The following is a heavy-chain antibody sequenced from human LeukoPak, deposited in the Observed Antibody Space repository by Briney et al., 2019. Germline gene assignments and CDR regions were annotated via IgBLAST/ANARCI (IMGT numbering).Heavy chain of an antibody. CDR1: GFTVSSNY. D-gene: IGHD3-10*01. J-gene: IGHJ4*02. CDR3: ARAGFGEWYFDY. CDR2: IDSGGKT. V-gene: IGHV3-53*01. Sequence: PGGSLRLSCAASGFTVSSNYMSWVRQAPGKGLEWVSVIDSGGKTYYTDSVKGRFIISRDNSKNTLHLQMNSLRAEDTAVYYCARAGFGEWYFDYWGQGTLVTVSS.